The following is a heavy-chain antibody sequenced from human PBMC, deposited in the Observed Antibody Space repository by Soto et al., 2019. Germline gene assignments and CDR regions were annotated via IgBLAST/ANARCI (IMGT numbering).Heavy chain of an antibody. D-gene: IGHD4-17*01. V-gene: IGHV4-39*01. CDR2: IYYSGST. CDR3: ARSTVWAFDI. CDR1: GGSISSSSYY. J-gene: IGHJ3*02. Sequence: SETLSLTCTVSGGSISSSSYYWGWIRQPPGKGLEWIGSIYYSGSTYYNPSLKSRVTISVDTSKNQFSLKLSSVTAADTAVYYCARSTVWAFDIWGQGTMVTVSS.